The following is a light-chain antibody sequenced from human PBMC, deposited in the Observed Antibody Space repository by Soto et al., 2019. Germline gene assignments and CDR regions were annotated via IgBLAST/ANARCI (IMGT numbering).Light chain of an antibody. V-gene: IGKV1-39*01. CDR1: QSISRY. CDR2: AAS. CDR3: QQSYSTSRT. Sequence: HLTQSLSSLAATAGDSVTIRSRGSQSISRYLNWYQQKPGKAPKLLIYAASSLQSGVPSRCSGSGAGTDFTLTISSLQPEDFVTYYCQQSYSTSRTFGQGTKVDIK. J-gene: IGKJ1*01.